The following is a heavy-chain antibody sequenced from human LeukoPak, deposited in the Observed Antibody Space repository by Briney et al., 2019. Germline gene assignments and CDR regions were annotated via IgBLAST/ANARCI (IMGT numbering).Heavy chain of an antibody. V-gene: IGHV1-2*02. Sequence: ASVKVSCKASGYTFTGFYIHWVRQAPGQGLEWMGWINSNSGSTYYAQKFQGRVTMTRDTSISTAYMELRRLRSDDTAVYYCARGSAIPAVGRPDQSFDYWGQGSLVTVSS. CDR3: ARGSAIPAVGRPDQSFDY. J-gene: IGHJ4*02. D-gene: IGHD6-13*01. CDR1: GYTFTGFY. CDR2: INSNSGST.